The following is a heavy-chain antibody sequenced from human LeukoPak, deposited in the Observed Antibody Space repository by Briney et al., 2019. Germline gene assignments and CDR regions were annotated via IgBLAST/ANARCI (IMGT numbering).Heavy chain of an antibody. CDR3: TRGDCVSTTCYAHY. CDR1: GFTFGDYA. Sequence: GGSLRLSCTASGFTFGDYAMTWVRQAPGKGLEWVGFIRTKAYGGTTEYAASVKGRFTISRDDSKSTAYLQMNSLKTEDTAVYYCTRGDCVSTTCYAHYWGQGTLVIVSS. J-gene: IGHJ4*02. V-gene: IGHV3-49*04. CDR2: IRTKAYGGTT. D-gene: IGHD2-2*01.